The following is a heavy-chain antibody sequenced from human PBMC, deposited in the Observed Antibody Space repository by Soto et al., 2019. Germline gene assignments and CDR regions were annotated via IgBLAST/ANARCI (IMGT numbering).Heavy chain of an antibody. CDR3: ARDPGDGDYEGYYYYGMDV. J-gene: IGHJ6*02. D-gene: IGHD4-17*01. CDR2: IYHSGST. V-gene: IGHV4-4*02. CDR1: GGSISISNW. Sequence: QVQLQESGPGLVKPSGTLSLTCAVSGGSISISNWWSWVRQPPGKGLEWIGEIYHSGSTNYNPSLKRRVTISVDKSKNQFSLKLSSVTAADTAVYYCARDPGDGDYEGYYYYGMDVWGQGTTVTVSS.